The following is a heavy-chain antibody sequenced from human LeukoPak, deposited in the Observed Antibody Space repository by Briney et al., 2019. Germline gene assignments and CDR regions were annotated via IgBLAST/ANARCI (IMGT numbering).Heavy chain of an antibody. J-gene: IGHJ4*02. CDR2: ISWNSGSI. CDR3: ARGISYYDILTGYYDN. Sequence: PGGSLRLSCAASGFTFDDYAMHWVRQAPGKGLEWVSGISWNSGSIGYADSVKGRFTISRDNAKNSLYLQMNSLRAKDTALYYCARGISYYDILTGYYDNWGQGTLVTVSS. V-gene: IGHV3-9*01. CDR1: GFTFDDYA. D-gene: IGHD3-9*01.